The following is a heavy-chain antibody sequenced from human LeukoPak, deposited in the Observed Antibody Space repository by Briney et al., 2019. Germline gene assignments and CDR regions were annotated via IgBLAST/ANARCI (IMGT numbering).Heavy chain of an antibody. CDR2: IYSGGST. V-gene: IGHV3-53*01. J-gene: IGHJ4*02. CDR1: GFTVSSNH. Sequence: GGSLRLSCAASGFTVSSNHMSWVRQAPGKGLEWVSVIYSGGSTYYADSVKGRFTISRDNSKNTLYLQMNSLRAEHTAVYYCASHSSSWYGFDYWGQGTLVTVSS. CDR3: ASHSSSWYGFDY. D-gene: IGHD6-13*01.